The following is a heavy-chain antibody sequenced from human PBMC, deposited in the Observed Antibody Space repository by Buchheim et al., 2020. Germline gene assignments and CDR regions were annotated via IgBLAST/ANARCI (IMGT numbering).Heavy chain of an antibody. V-gene: IGHV3-7*01. J-gene: IGHJ4*02. CDR1: GFTFSSYW. Sequence: EVQLVESGGGLVQPGGSLRLSCAASGFTFSSYWMSWVRQAPGKGLEWVANIKQDGSVKHYVDSVKGRFTISRDNAKNSLYLQMNSLRAEDTAVYYCARAANYDILTGSHFVDYWGQGTL. D-gene: IGHD3-9*01. CDR3: ARAANYDILTGSHFVDY. CDR2: IKQDGSVK.